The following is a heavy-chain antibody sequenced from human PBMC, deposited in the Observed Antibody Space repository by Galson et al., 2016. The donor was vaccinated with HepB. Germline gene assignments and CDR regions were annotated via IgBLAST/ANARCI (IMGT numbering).Heavy chain of an antibody. CDR3: ARRTSSWYSFGY. Sequence: SETLSLTCTVSGDYITSYYWSWIRQPPGKGLEWIGYIYYRGSTNYNPSLKSRVTISVDTSKNQFSLKLSSVTAADTAVYYCARRTSSWYSFGYWGQGTLVTVSS. V-gene: IGHV4-59*08. CDR2: IYYRGST. D-gene: IGHD2-2*01. CDR1: GDYITSYY. J-gene: IGHJ4*02.